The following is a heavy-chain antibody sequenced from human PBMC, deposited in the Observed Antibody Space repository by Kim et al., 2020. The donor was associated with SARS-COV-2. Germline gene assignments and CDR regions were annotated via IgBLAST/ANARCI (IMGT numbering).Heavy chain of an antibody. J-gene: IGHJ4*02. CDR3: TRGGAARPDY. Sequence: YPDSLKARFTISRDNAKNSLFLQLNSLRDDDTAVYYCTRGGAARPDYWGQGALVIVSS. D-gene: IGHD6-6*01. V-gene: IGHV3-48*02.